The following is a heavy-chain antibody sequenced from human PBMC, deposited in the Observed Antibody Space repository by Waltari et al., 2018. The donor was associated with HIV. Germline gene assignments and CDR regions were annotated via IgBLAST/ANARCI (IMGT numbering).Heavy chain of an antibody. J-gene: IGHJ5*02. CDR1: GYTFIDFA. V-gene: IGHV7-4-1*02. Sequence: QVQLVQSGSELKNPGASVKVSCKASGYTFIDFAINWLRQAPGQGLEWMGWINSKTGKPTYVQGFTGRFVFSLDTSATTAHLEISSLKAEDTAVYYCAKTDWEDGSMRGFDPWGQGTLVTVSS. CDR2: INSKTGKP. D-gene: IGHD1-26*01. CDR3: AKTDWEDGSMRGFDP.